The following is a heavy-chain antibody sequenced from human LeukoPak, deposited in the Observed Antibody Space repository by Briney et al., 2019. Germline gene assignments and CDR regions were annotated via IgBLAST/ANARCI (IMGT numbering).Heavy chain of an antibody. CDR3: ARGKVVLRYFDWLLKRLFDY. V-gene: IGHV1-18*01. Sequence: ASVKVSCKASGYTFTSYGISWVRQAPGQGLEWMGWISAYNGNTNYAQKLQGRVTMTRNTSISTAYMELSSLRSEDTAVYYCARGKVVLRYFDWLLKRLFDYWGQGTLVTVSS. J-gene: IGHJ4*02. CDR2: ISAYNGNT. D-gene: IGHD3-9*01. CDR1: GYTFTSYG.